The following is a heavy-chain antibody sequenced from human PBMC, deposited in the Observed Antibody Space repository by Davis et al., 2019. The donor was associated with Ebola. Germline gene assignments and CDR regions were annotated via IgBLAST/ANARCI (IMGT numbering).Heavy chain of an antibody. J-gene: IGHJ6*04. CDR1: GGSISSYY. V-gene: IGHV4-59*08. D-gene: IGHD3-10*01. CDR3: ARGGLLWFGELLFSYYYGMDV. CDR2: IYYSGST. Sequence: SETLSLTCTVSGGSISSYYWSWIRQPPGKGLEWIGYIYYSGSTNYNPSLKSRVTISVDTSKNQFSLKLSSVTAADTAVYYCARGGLLWFGELLFSYYYGMDVWGKGTTVTVSS.